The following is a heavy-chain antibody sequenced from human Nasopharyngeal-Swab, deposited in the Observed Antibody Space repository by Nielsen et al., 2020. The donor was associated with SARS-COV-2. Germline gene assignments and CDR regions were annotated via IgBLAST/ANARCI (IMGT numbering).Heavy chain of an antibody. CDR1: GGSFSGYY. CDR3: ARWPEGGYDSAFDI. J-gene: IGHJ3*02. V-gene: IGHV4-34*01. CDR2: INHSGST. Sequence: SETLSLTCAVSGGSFSGYYWSWIRQPPGKGLEWIGEINHSGSTNYSPSFKSRVTISVDTSKNQFSLKLSSVTAADTAVYYCARWPEGGYDSAFDIWGQGTMVTVSS. D-gene: IGHD5-12*01.